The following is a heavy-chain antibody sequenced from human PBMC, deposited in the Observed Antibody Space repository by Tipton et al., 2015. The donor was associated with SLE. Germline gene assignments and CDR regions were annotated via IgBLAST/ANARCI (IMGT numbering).Heavy chain of an antibody. V-gene: IGHV4-39*07. CDR1: GGSISSSSYY. CDR3: AREGGSSGWYEVDY. CDR2: IYYSGST. J-gene: IGHJ4*02. D-gene: IGHD6-19*01. Sequence: TLSLTCTVSGGSISSSSYYWGWIRQPPGKGLEWFGSIYYSGSTYYNPSLKSRVTISVDTSANQFSLKLTSVTAAETAVYYCAREGGSSGWYEVDYWGQGTLVTVSS.